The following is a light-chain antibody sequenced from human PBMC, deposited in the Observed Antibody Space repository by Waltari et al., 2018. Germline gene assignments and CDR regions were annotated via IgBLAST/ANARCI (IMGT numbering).Light chain of an antibody. CDR3: QQSYSILYT. CDR2: AAS. V-gene: IGKV1-39*01. J-gene: IGKJ2*01. Sequence: DIQMTQSPSSLSASVGDRVTITCRASQSISSDLNWYQQEPGKAPKPLIYAASSLQSGVPSRFSGSGSGTDFTLTISSLQPEDFATYYCQQSYSILYTFGQGTKLEIK. CDR1: QSISSD.